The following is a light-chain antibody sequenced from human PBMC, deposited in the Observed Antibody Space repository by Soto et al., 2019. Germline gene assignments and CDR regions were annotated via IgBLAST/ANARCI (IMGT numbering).Light chain of an antibody. CDR2: AAS. CDR3: QQYGSSPIT. Sequence: ETVMTQSPVTLSLSPGDRATLSCRASHSVRSNLAWYQQKPGQPPRLLIYAASTRATGIPGRFSGSGSGTEFTLTISRLEPEDFAVYYCQQYGSSPITFGQGTRLEIK. V-gene: IGKV3-20*01. CDR1: HSVRSN. J-gene: IGKJ5*01.